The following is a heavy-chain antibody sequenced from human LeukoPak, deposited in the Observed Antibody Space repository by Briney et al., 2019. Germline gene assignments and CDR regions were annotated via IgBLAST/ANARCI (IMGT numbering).Heavy chain of an antibody. V-gene: IGHV1-2*02. CDR3: ARSGGFWSYYMDV. CDR1: GYTFTGYY. J-gene: IGHJ6*03. Sequence: ASVKVSCKASGYTFTGYYMHWVRQAPGQGLEWMGWINPNSGGTNYAQKFQGRVTMTRDTSISTAYMEPSRLRSDDTAVYYCARSGGFWSYYMDVWGKGTTVTVSS. CDR2: INPNSGGT. D-gene: IGHD3-3*01.